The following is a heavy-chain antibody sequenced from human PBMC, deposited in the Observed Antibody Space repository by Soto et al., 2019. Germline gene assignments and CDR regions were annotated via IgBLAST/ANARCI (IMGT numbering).Heavy chain of an antibody. CDR2: ISSDGSKK. CDR1: GFTFSRYG. CDR3: AKDLSVTTSPDY. Sequence: QVQLAESGGGVVQPGRSLRLSCAVSGFTFSRYGMHWVRQAPGKGLEWVTGISSDGSKKYYGDSVKGRFSISRDNSKNTLYLPMDSLRAEDTAMYYCAKDLSVTTSPDYWGQGTLVTVSS. J-gene: IGHJ4*02. D-gene: IGHD4-17*01. V-gene: IGHV3-30*18.